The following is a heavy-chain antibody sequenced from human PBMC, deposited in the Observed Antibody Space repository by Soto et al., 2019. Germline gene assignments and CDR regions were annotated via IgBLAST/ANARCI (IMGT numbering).Heavy chain of an antibody. V-gene: IGHV1-2*02. J-gene: IGHJ4*02. CDR1: GHTFTGHN. D-gene: IGHD7-27*01. CDR2: IDLDSSHT. CDR3: GLEPTGTGGFDY. Sequence: QVQLVQSGPEVKMPGASVKVSCKASGHTFTGHNMHWVRQAPGQGLEWMAYIDLDSSHTKYAQRFQGRVTTTRDTSITTAYMELSGLRSDDTALYYCGLEPTGTGGFDYWGQGTVLTVSS.